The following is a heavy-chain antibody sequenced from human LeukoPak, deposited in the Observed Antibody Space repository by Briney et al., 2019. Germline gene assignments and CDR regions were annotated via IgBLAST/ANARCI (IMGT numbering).Heavy chain of an antibody. D-gene: IGHD3-16*01. V-gene: IGHV3-66*01. Sequence: PGGSLRLSCAASGFTVSSNYMGWVRQAPGKGLEWVSVIYSGGSTYYADPVKGRFTISRDNSKNSLYLQMNSLRDEDTAVYYCGGGSSAFDIWGQGTMVTVSS. CDR1: GFTVSSNY. CDR2: IYSGGST. J-gene: IGHJ3*02. CDR3: GGGSSAFDI.